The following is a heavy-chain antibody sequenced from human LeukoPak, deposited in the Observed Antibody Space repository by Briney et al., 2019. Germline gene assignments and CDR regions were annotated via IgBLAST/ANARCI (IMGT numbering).Heavy chain of an antibody. Sequence: PSETLSLTCTVSGGSISNYYWSWIRQPPGKGLEWIGYIYYSGTTNYSPSHKSRVTISVDTSKIQFSLKLSSVTAAGTAVYCCAREMGSGWTGFDYWGQGTLVTVSS. CDR1: GGSISNYY. CDR2: IYYSGTT. V-gene: IGHV4-59*01. D-gene: IGHD6-19*01. J-gene: IGHJ4*02. CDR3: AREMGSGWTGFDY.